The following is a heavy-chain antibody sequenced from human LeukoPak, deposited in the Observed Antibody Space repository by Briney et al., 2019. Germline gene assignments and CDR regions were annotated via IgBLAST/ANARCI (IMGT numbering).Heavy chain of an antibody. CDR1: GXSISGYY. J-gene: IGHJ4*02. CDR2: IYYSGST. CDR3: ARQTGYGLVSFDF. V-gene: IGHV4-59*08. D-gene: IGHD3-10*01. Sequence: PSETLSLTCTVSGXSISGYYWNWIRQPPGKGLEWIGYIYYSGSTNYNPSLKSRVTISLDTSKNQFSLKLSSVTAADTAVYYCARQTGYGLVSFDFWGQGTLVTVSS.